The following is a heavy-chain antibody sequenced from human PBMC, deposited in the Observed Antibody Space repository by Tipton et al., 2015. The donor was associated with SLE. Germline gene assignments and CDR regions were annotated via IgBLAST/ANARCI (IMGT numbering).Heavy chain of an antibody. CDR2: INHSGST. D-gene: IGHD2-21*01. J-gene: IGHJ3*02. Sequence: TLSLTCAVYGGSFSGYYWSWIRQTPGKGLEWIGEINHSGSTNYNPSLKSRVTISVDTSKNQFSLKLGSVTAADTAMYYCARHIVVVPEAFDIWGQGTMVTVSS. CDR1: GGSFSGYY. V-gene: IGHV4-34*01. CDR3: ARHIVVVPEAFDI.